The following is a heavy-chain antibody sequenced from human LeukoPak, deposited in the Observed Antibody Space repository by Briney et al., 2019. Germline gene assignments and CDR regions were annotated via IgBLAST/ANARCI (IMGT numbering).Heavy chain of an antibody. D-gene: IGHD2-21*02. CDR1: GFTFSSNY. CDR3: ARGRDCGGDCYSNEYFQH. V-gene: IGHV3-53*01. Sequence: GGSLRLSCAASGFTFSSNYMSWVRQAAGKGLEWVSVIYSGGSTYYADSVKGRFTISRDNSKNTLYLQMNSLRAEDTAVYYCARGRDCGGDCYSNEYFQHWGQGTLVTVSS. CDR2: IYSGGST. J-gene: IGHJ1*01.